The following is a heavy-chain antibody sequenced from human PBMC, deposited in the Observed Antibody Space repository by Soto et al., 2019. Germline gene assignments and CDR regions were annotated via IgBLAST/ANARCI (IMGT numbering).Heavy chain of an antibody. V-gene: IGHV1-3*04. CDR3: ARDGNCTSTLCFSDWLDP. CDR1: GYTFTNYS. CDR2: INTDNGKT. Sequence: GASVKVSCKASGYTFTNYSMHWVRQAPGQRLEWMGWINTDNGKTRDSQRFQDRVTLTRDTSANTAYMELSSLTYEDTAVYYCARDGNCTSTLCFSDWLDPWGQGTLVTVSS. J-gene: IGHJ5*02. D-gene: IGHD2-2*01.